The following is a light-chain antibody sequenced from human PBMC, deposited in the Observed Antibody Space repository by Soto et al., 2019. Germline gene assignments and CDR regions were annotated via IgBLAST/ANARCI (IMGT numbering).Light chain of an antibody. CDR3: QQSNGYSERS. CDR2: GAS. CDR1: QSLSNSE. V-gene: IGKV3-20*01. Sequence: EIVLTQSPGTLSLSPGERATLSCRASQSLSNSELAWYQQKPGQAPRLLIYGASTRATGIPDRFSGSGSGTEFTLTISSLQPEDFATYYCQQSNGYSERSFGQGTKVDIK. J-gene: IGKJ1*01.